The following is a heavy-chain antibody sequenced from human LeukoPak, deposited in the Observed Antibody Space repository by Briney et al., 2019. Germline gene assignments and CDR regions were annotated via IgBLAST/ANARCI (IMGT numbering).Heavy chain of an antibody. CDR3: ARLLPKSYDFWSGYRNY. Sequence: SETLSLTCAVYGGSFSGYYWSWIRQPPGKGLEWIGEINHSGSTNYNPSLKSRVTISVDTSKNQFSLKLSSVTAADTAVYYCARLLPKSYDFWSGYRNYWGQGTLVTVSS. D-gene: IGHD3-3*01. CDR1: GGSFSGYY. J-gene: IGHJ4*02. CDR2: INHSGST. V-gene: IGHV4-34*01.